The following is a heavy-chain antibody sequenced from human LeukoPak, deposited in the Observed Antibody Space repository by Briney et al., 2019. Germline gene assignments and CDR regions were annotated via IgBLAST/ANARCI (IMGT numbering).Heavy chain of an antibody. CDR2: INPNSGGT. Sequence: GASVKVSCKASGYTFTGYYMHWVRQAPGQGLEWMGWINPNSGGTNYAQKFQGRVTMTRDTSISTAYMELSRLISDDTAVYYCARAQGGGYYGSGSEIYYMDVWGKGTTVTVSS. CDR3: ARAQGGGYYGSGSEIYYMDV. V-gene: IGHV1-2*02. J-gene: IGHJ6*03. CDR1: GYTFTGYY. D-gene: IGHD3-10*01.